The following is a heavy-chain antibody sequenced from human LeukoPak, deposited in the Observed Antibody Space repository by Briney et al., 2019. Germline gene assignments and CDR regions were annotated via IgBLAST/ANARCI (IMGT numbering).Heavy chain of an antibody. CDR2: INQDGSEK. Sequence: GSLRLSCVASGFTFSNYWMSWVRQAPGKWLERVANINQDGSEKYSVDSVKGRFTFSRDNAKNSLFLQMNSLRADDTAVYYCARDDSSGYYYFDNWGQGTLVTVSS. D-gene: IGHD3-22*01. CDR3: ARDDSSGYYYFDN. CDR1: GFTFSNYW. J-gene: IGHJ4*02. V-gene: IGHV3-7*01.